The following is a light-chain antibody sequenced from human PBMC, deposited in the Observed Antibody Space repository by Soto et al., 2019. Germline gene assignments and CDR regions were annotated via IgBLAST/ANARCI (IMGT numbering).Light chain of an antibody. CDR1: QSISRNY. V-gene: IGKV3-20*01. J-gene: IGKJ2*01. Sequence: EIVLTQSPGTLSLSPGERATLSCRASQSISRNYLAWYQQRSGQAPRLLMYGTSTRATGMPDRFTGSGSGTDFALTISRLEPEDFAVYYCQQYGSSPETFGQGTKLDIK. CDR3: QQYGSSPET. CDR2: GTS.